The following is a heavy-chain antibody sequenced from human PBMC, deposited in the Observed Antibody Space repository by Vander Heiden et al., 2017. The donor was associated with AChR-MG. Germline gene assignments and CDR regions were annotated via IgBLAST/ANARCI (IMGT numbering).Heavy chain of an antibody. J-gene: IGHJ5*02. Sequence: QVQLVQSGAEVKKPGASVKVSCKASGYTFTSYYMHWVRQAPGQGLEWMGIINPRGGSTSYAQKFQGRVTLTRDTSTSTVYMEMSSLRFEDRAVYYCARAAQGIAGDSSSSNWFDPWGQGTLVTVSS. CDR2: INPRGGST. CDR3: ARAAQGIAGDSSSSNWFDP. D-gene: IGHD6-13*01. CDR1: GYTFTSYY. V-gene: IGHV1-46*03.